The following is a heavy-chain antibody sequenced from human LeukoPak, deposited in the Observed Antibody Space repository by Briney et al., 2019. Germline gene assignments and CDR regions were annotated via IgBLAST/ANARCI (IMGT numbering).Heavy chain of an antibody. J-gene: IGHJ4*02. CDR3: ARDNHPLRYFDWLSHDQTFDY. D-gene: IGHD3-9*01. V-gene: IGHV1-18*01. CDR1: GYTCTSYG. Sequence: ASVKLSCTGSGYTCTSYGISWVREGRGQGLKWMGWISAYNGNTNYAQKLQGRVTMTTDTSTSTAYMELRSLRSDDTAVYYCARDNHPLRYFDWLSHDQTFDYWGQGTLVTVSS. CDR2: ISAYNGNT.